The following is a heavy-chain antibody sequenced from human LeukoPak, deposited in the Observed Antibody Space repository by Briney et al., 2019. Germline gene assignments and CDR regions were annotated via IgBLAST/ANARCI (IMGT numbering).Heavy chain of an antibody. D-gene: IGHD3-22*01. Sequence: GGSLTLSCPASGFTFSSYSMNWVRQAPGKGLEWVSSISSSSSYIYYADSVKGRFTISRDNAKNSLYLQMNSLRAEDTAVYYCARGSSYYDTRGLYGMDVWGQGTTVTVSS. CDR2: ISSSSSYI. CDR1: GFTFSSYS. J-gene: IGHJ6*02. V-gene: IGHV3-21*01. CDR3: ARGSSYYDTRGLYGMDV.